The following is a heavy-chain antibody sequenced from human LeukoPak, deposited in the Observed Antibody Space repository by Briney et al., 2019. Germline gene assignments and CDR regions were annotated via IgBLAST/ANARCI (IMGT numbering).Heavy chain of an antibody. CDR3: ARDLYGDYEEQWLDP. D-gene: IGHD4-17*01. CDR2: IYTSGST. V-gene: IGHV4-4*07. J-gene: IGHJ5*02. CDR1: GGSLSRYY. Sequence: SETLSLTCTVSGGSLSRYYWSWIRQPAGKGLEWIGRIYTSGSTNYNPSLKSRVTMSVDTSKNQFSLKLSSVTAADTAVYYCARDLYGDYEEQWLDPWGQGTLVTVSS.